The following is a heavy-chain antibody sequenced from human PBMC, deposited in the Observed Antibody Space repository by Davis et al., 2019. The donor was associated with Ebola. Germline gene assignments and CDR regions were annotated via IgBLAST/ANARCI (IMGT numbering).Heavy chain of an antibody. D-gene: IGHD3-22*01. Sequence: GGSLRLSCTTSGFTFGDYAMTWVRQAPGKGLEWVASIGGSGLNVFYTKSVKGRFTISRDNSRNTVYLQMSSLRAEDTAVYFCARDGPNYDVDYWGQGTLVTVSA. CDR1: GFTFGDYA. V-gene: IGHV3-23*01. CDR3: ARDGPNYDVDY. CDR2: IGGSGLNV. J-gene: IGHJ4*02.